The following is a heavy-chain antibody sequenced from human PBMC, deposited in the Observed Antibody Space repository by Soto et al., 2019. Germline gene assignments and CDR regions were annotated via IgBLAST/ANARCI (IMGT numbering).Heavy chain of an antibody. V-gene: IGHV3-74*01. CDR2: INSGGSST. CDR3: ASSVVYGNYPFDP. Sequence: PGGSLRLSCAASGFTFSSHWMHWVRQAPGKGLVWISRINSGGSSTTYADSVKGRFTISRDNAKNTLYLQMNSLRAEDTAVYYCASSVVYGNYPFDPWGQGTLVTVSS. CDR1: GFTFSSHW. J-gene: IGHJ5*02. D-gene: IGHD4-17*01.